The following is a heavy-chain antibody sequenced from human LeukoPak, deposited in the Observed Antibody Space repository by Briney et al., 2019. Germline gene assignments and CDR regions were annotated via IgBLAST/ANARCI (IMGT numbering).Heavy chain of an antibody. Sequence: PGGSLGLSCAASGFTFSSYAMSWVRQAPGKGLEWVSAISGSGGSTYYADAVKGRFTISRDNSKNTLYLQMNSLRAEDTAVYYCAKGQTTVVTGTFDYWGQGTLVTVSS. V-gene: IGHV3-23*01. CDR2: ISGSGGST. CDR1: GFTFSSYA. CDR3: AKGQTTVVTGTFDY. D-gene: IGHD4-23*01. J-gene: IGHJ4*02.